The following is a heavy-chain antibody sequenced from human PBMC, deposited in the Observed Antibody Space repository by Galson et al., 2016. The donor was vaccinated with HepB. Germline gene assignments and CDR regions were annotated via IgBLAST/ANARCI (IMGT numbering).Heavy chain of an antibody. V-gene: IGHV3-21*01. CDR1: GFTSSSYS. J-gene: IGHJ4*02. D-gene: IGHD5-24*01. CDR3: ARYETSSYNNRGDY. Sequence: SLRLSCAASGFTSSSYSMNWVRQDPGKGLQWVSSINGDSVHILYEHSVKGRFTVSRDNAQNALYLQMNSLRAEDTAVYYCARYETSSYNNRGDYWGQGNLVTVSS. CDR2: INGDSVHI.